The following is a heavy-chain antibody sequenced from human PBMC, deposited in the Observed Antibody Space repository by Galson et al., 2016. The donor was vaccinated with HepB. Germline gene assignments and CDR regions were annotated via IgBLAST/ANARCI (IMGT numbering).Heavy chain of an antibody. Sequence: TLSLTCSVSSGGSISGYYWSWIRQPPGKALAWIGYMYMYKSGSTKYNPSLKSRVTISVDTSKNQFSLKLSSVTAADTAVYFCARGRWTAAGTFYFDYWGQGTMLTVSS. V-gene: IGHV4-59*01. CDR1: SGGSISGYY. CDR3: ARGRWTAAGTFYFDY. D-gene: IGHD6-13*01. J-gene: IGHJ4*02. CDR2: MYKSGST.